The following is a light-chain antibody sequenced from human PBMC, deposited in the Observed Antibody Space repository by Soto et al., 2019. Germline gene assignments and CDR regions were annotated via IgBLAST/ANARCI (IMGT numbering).Light chain of an antibody. Sequence: DIQMTQSPSTLSASVGDRVTITCRASQSISSWLAWYQQKPGKDPKLLIYDASCLESGVPSRFSGSGSGTEFTLTITSLQPDDFATDYCQQYNSYSPLTFGGGTKVEIK. CDR1: QSISSW. CDR2: DAS. CDR3: QQYNSYSPLT. J-gene: IGKJ4*01. V-gene: IGKV1-5*01.